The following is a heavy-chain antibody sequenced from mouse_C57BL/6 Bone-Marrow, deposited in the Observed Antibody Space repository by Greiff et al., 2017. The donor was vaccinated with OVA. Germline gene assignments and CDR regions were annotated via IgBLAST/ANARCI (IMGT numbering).Heavy chain of an antibody. CDR2: IHPSSGST. CDR3: ERLDGNYVGWDFEV. J-gene: IGHJ1*03. V-gene: IGHV1-64*01. D-gene: IGHD2-1*01. Sequence: QVQLQQPGAELVKPGASVKLSCKASGYTFTSYWMHWVKQRPGQGLEWIGMIHPSSGSTNYNEKFKSKATLTVDKSSSTAYMQLSSLTSEDSAVXYGERLDGNYVGWDFEVWGRGTTVTVSA. CDR1: GYTFTSYW.